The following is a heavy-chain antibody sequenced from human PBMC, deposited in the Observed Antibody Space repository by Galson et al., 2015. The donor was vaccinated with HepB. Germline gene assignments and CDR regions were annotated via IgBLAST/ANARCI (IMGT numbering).Heavy chain of an antibody. CDR1: GDSVSSNSAA. Sequence: CAISGDSVSSNSAAWNWIRQSPSRGLEWLGRTYYRSKWYNDYAVFVKSRINLNPDTSKNQFSLQLNSVTPEDTAVYYCARERARCDSIGCHFDYWGQGTLVTVSS. V-gene: IGHV6-1*01. D-gene: IGHD2/OR15-2a*01. J-gene: IGHJ4*02. CDR2: TYYRSKWYN. CDR3: ARERARCDSIGCHFDY.